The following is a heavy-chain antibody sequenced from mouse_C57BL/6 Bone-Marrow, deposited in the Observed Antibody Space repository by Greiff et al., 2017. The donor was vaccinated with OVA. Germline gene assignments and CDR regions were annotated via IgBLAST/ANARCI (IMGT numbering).Heavy chain of an antibody. Sequence: EAGGGLVQPKGSLKLSCAASGFSFNTYAMNWVRQAPGKGLEWVARIRSKSNNYATYYADSVKDRFTISRDDSESMLYLQMNNLKTEDTAMYYCVRHGGYDYFDYWGQGTTLTVSS. D-gene: IGHD2-2*01. CDR3: VRHGGYDYFDY. CDR2: IRSKSNNYAT. V-gene: IGHV10-1*01. CDR1: GFSFNTYA. J-gene: IGHJ2*01.